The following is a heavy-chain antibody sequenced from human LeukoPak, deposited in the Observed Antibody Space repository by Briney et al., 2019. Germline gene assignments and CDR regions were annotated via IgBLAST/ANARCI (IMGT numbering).Heavy chain of an antibody. CDR2: MNPNSGNT. J-gene: IGHJ4*02. V-gene: IGHV1-8*01. CDR1: GYTFTSYD. D-gene: IGHD3-22*01. CDR3: ARGRTQRHITMIVVVTKGGYFDY. Sequence: ASVKVSCKASGYTFTSYDINWVRQATGQGLEWMGWMNPNSGNTGYAQKFQGRVTMTRNTSISTAYMELSSLRSEDTAVYYCARGRTQRHITMIVVVTKGGYFDYWGQGTLVTVSS.